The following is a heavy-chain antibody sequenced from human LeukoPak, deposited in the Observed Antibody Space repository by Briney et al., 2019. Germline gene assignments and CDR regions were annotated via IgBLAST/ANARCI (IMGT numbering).Heavy chain of an antibody. V-gene: IGHV6-1*01. CDR2: TYYRAKWYN. D-gene: IGHD6-19*01. Sequence: SQTLSLTCASSGDSVSSNSAAWNWIRQSPSRGLEWLGRTYYRAKWYNDYAVSVKSLITIKPDTSKNQFSLQLNSVTPEETAVYSCARVSVAGLDYWGQGTLVTVSS. CDR1: GDSVSSNSAA. CDR3: ARVSVAGLDY. J-gene: IGHJ4*02.